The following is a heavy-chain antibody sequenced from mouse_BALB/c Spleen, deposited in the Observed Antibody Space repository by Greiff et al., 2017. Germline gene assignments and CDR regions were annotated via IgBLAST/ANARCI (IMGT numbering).Heavy chain of an antibody. CDR1: GFTFSSFG. J-gene: IGHJ2*01. CDR3: GRGYECDY. CDR2: ICSGSSTI. Sequence: EVKLVESGAGLVQPGGSRKLSCAASGFTFSSFGMHWVRQAPGKGLEWVAYICSGSSTIYYADTVKGRFTITRDNPKNTLFLQMTSLTSEDTAMYCCGRGYECDYWGQGTTLTVSS. V-gene: IGHV5-17*02. D-gene: IGHD2-2*01.